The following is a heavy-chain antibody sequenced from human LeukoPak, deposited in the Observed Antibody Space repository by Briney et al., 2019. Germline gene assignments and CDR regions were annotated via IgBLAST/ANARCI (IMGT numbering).Heavy chain of an antibody. CDR2: IYHSGST. CDR3: ARGWGGSSSPYFDY. Sequence: SETLSLTCAVSGASISSGDYSWSWIRQPPGKGLEWIGYIYHSGSTNYNPSLKSRVTISVDTSKNQFSLKLSSVTAADTAVYYCARGWGGSSSPYFDYWGQGTLVTVSS. CDR1: GASISSGDYS. J-gene: IGHJ4*02. D-gene: IGHD6-6*01. V-gene: IGHV4-30-2*01.